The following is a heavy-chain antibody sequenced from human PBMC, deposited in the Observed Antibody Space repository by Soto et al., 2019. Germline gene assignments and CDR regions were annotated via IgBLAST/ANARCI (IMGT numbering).Heavy chain of an antibody. CDR1: GFTFTRYS. J-gene: IGHJ4*02. CDR3: ARESEDLTSNFDY. CDR2: ISSTTNYI. V-gene: IGHV3-21*06. Sequence: EVQLVESGGGLVKPGGSLRLSCAASGFTFTRYSMNWVRQAPGKGLEWVSSISSTTNYIYYGDSMKGRFTISRDNAKNSRYLEMNSLRAEDTAVYYCARESEDLTSNFDYGGQGTLVTVSS.